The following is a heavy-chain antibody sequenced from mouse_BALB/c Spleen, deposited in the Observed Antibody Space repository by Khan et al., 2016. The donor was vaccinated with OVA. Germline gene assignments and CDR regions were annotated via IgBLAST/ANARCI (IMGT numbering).Heavy chain of an antibody. Sequence: EVQLQESGPDLVKPSQSLSLTCTVTDYSITSGYSWHWIRQFPGNKLEWMAYIHYSGRTNYNPSLKSRISITRDTSKNQFFLQFNSVTTADTATYCGGRGFCYDWDFDCWGAGTTVTVSS. CDR3: GRGFCYDWDFDC. CDR1: DYSITSGYS. J-gene: IGHJ1*01. D-gene: IGHD2-12*01. V-gene: IGHV3-1*02. CDR2: IHYSGRT.